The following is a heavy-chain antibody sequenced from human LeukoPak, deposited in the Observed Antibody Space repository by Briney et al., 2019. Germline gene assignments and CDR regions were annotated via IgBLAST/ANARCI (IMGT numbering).Heavy chain of an antibody. J-gene: IGHJ4*02. CDR1: DSTVSDNY. Sequence: GGSLRLSCATSDSTVSDNYMSWVRQAPGRGLEWVSVISDGGVTYYADSVKGRFTISRDDSNDTLYLKMNSLRPEDTAVYYCGGSGSYYTPSYYWGQGTLVTVSS. D-gene: IGHD3-10*01. CDR3: GGSGSYYTPSYY. CDR2: ISDGGVT. V-gene: IGHV3-53*01.